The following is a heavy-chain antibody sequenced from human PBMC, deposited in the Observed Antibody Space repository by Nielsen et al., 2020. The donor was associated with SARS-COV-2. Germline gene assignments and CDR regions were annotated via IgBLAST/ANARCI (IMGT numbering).Heavy chain of an antibody. CDR1: GFTFSRFA. J-gene: IGHJ5*02. CDR3: ARVDCMSPNCHFFGYTGWFDP. CDR2: VSGSGGDT. Sequence: GESLKISCAASGFTFSRFAMSWVRQAPGKGLEWVSAVSGSGGDTYYADSVKGRFTISRDNSKNMLYLQMNSLRAEDTAVYYCARVDCMSPNCHFFGYTGWFDPWGQGTLVTVSS. V-gene: IGHV3-23*01. D-gene: IGHD3-3*02.